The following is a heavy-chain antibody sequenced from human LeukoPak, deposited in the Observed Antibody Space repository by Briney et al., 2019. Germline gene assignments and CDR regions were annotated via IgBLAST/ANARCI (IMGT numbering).Heavy chain of an antibody. Sequence: SETLSLTCTVSGYSISSGYYWGWIRQSPGKGLEWIGSLYHSGSTYYNPSLKSRVTISVDTSKNQFSLKLSSVTAADTAVYYCATRAYSVYAYLDYWGQGTLVTVSS. CDR2: LYHSGST. V-gene: IGHV4-38-2*02. CDR1: GYSISSGYY. D-gene: IGHD2-8*01. CDR3: ATRAYSVYAYLDY. J-gene: IGHJ4*02.